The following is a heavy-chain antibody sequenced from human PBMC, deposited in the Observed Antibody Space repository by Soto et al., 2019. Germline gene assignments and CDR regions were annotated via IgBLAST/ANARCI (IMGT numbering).Heavy chain of an antibody. CDR3: VREWELLGGRFDY. J-gene: IGHJ4*02. CDR2: IKSKTDGGTT. Sequence: SVSNACMNWVRQAPGKGLEWVGRIKSKTDGGTTDSAAPVKGRFTISRDDSRNTLYVQMNSLKTEDTGVYYCVREWELLGGRFDYWGQGTLVTVSS. CDR1: SVSNAC. V-gene: IGHV3-15*07. D-gene: IGHD1-26*01.